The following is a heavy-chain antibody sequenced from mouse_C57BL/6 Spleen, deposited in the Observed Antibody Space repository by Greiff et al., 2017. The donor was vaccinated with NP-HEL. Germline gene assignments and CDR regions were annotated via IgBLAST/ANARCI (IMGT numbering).Heavy chain of an antibody. V-gene: IGHV1-20*01. CDR1: GYSFTGYF. Sequence: EVQLQQSGPELVKPGDSVKISCKASGYSFTGYFMNWVMQSHGKSLEWIGRINPYNGDTFYNQKFKGKATLTVDKSSSTAHMELRSLTSEDSAVYYCAREGMVRGYFDVWGTGTTVTVSS. J-gene: IGHJ1*03. D-gene: IGHD2-3*01. CDR3: AREGMVRGYFDV. CDR2: INPYNGDT.